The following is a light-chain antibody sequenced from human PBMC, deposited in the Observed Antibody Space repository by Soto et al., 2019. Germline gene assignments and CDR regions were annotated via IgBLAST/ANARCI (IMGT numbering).Light chain of an antibody. CDR2: AAS. CDR1: QNIRTY. J-gene: IGKJ2*01. Sequence: DIQMTQSPSSLSASIGDRVTITCRASQNIRTYLNWYQQKPGKAPDLLVFAASNLQTGVPPRFSGGGSGTDFTLTISSLQPEDFATYYCQQTYSVLPYTFGQGTKLEIK. CDR3: QQTYSVLPYT. V-gene: IGKV1-39*01.